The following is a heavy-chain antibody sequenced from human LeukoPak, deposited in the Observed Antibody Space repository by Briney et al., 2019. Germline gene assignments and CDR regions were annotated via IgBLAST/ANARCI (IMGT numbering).Heavy chain of an antibody. Sequence: PSETLSLTCTVSGGSIFSSRHYWGWIRRPPGKGLEWLGSMASSGSTYHNPSLKSRFTISIDTSKNHFSLKLDSVTAADTAVYYCASSSLDYYDILTGFYDWGQGTLVTVSS. CDR1: GGSIFSSRHY. CDR2: MASSGST. D-gene: IGHD3-9*01. V-gene: IGHV4-39*07. CDR3: ASSSLDYYDILTGFYD. J-gene: IGHJ1*01.